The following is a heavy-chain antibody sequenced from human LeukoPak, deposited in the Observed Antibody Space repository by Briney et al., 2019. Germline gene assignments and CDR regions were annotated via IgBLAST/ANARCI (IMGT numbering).Heavy chain of an antibody. CDR2: IYPGDSDT. J-gene: IGHJ3*02. V-gene: IGHV5-51*01. CDR1: GYSFTNYW. Sequence: GESLKISCKGSGYSFTNYWIGWVRQMPGKGLEWMGIIYPGDSDTRYSPSFQGQVTISADKFISTAYLQWSSLKASDTAMYYCAGPRTYYDFWSGYRGAFDIWGQGTMVTVSS. CDR3: AGPRTYYDFWSGYRGAFDI. D-gene: IGHD3-3*01.